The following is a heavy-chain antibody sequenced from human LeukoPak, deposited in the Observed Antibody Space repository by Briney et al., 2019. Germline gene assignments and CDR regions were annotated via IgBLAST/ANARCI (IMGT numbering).Heavy chain of an antibody. CDR3: AKDLSWGYFDY. J-gene: IGHJ4*02. D-gene: IGHD7-27*01. CDR2: ISSSSSYI. Sequence: GGSLRLSCAASGFTFSSYSMNWVRQAPGKGLEWVSSISSSSSYIYYADSVKGRFTISRDNSKNTLYLQMNSLRAEDTAVYYCAKDLSWGYFDYRGQGTLVTVSS. CDR1: GFTFSSYS. V-gene: IGHV3-21*04.